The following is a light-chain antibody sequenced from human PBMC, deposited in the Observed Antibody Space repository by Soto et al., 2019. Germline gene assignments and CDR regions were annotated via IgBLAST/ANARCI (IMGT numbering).Light chain of an antibody. CDR3: QQYSNWPRT. J-gene: IGKJ1*01. CDR2: YAS. CDR1: QSVSSIY. Sequence: EIVLTQSPGTLSLSPGERATLSCRASQSVSSIYLAWYQQKPGQAPRLIIYYASTRATAIPVRFSGSGSGTEFTLTISSLQSEDFAVYYCQQYSNWPRTFGQGTKVDI. V-gene: IGKV3-15*01.